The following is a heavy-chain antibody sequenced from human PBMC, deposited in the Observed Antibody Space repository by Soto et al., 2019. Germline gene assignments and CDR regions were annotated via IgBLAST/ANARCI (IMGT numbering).Heavy chain of an antibody. CDR2: ISWDGGST. Sequence: PGWSPRLSCAASGFTFDDSTMHWVRQAPGKGLEWVSLISWDGGSTYYADSVKGRFTISRDNSKNSLYLQMNSLRTEDTALYYCAKDMLRFDYYDSSGLDYWGQGTLVTVSS. D-gene: IGHD3-22*01. CDR3: AKDMLRFDYYDSSGLDY. J-gene: IGHJ4*02. V-gene: IGHV3-43*01. CDR1: GFTFDDST.